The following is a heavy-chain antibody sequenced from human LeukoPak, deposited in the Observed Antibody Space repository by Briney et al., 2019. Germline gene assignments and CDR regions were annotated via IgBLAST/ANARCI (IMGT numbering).Heavy chain of an antibody. CDR2: INPNSGDT. CDR3: AKTYYYGSGSSFWFDP. CDR1: GYTFTGYS. Sequence: ASVKVSCKASGYTFTGYSMHWVRQAPGQGLEWMGRINPNSGDTNYAQKFQGRVTMTRDTSISTAYMELSRLSSDDTAFYYCAKTYYYGSGSSFWFDPWGQGTLVTVSS. J-gene: IGHJ5*02. D-gene: IGHD3-10*01. V-gene: IGHV1-2*06.